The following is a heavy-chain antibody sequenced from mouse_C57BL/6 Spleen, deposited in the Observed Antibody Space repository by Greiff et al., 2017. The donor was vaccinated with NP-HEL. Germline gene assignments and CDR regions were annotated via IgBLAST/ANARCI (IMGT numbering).Heavy chain of an antibody. CDR2: IDPENGDT. CDR1: GFNIKDDY. D-gene: IGHD1-1*01. Sequence: VQLQQSGAELVRPGASVKLSCTASGFNIKDDYMHWVKQRPEQGLEWIGWIDPENGDTEYASKFQGKATITADTSSNTAYLQLSSLTSEDTAVYYCTTSGLRYLWGQGTTLTVSS. CDR3: TTSGLRYL. J-gene: IGHJ2*01. V-gene: IGHV14-4*01.